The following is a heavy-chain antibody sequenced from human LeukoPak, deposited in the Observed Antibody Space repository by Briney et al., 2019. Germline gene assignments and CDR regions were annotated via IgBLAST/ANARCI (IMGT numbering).Heavy chain of an antibody. J-gene: IGHJ4*02. CDR2: ISYDGSNK. V-gene: IGHV3-30*18. CDR3: AKDISFDGSGSYPDY. D-gene: IGHD3-10*01. Sequence: WESLTLSCTASGCTFSSYGFHWIRQPPGKGLDRVAVISYDGSNKYYADSVKGRFTISRDNSKNTLYLQMNSLRAEDTAVYYCAKDISFDGSGSYPDYWGQGTLVTVSS. CDR1: GCTFSSYG.